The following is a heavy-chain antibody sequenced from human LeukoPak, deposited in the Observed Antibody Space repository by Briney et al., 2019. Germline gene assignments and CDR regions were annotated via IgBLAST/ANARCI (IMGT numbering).Heavy chain of an antibody. V-gene: IGHV1-2*02. D-gene: IGHD5-18*01. Sequence: ASVKVSCKASGYTFTGYYMHWVRQAPGQGLEWMGWINPNSGGTNYAQKFQGRVTMTRDTSKNQFSLKLSSVTAADTAVYYCARKFDTAMVFLDAFDIWGQGTMVTVSS. CDR2: INPNSGGT. CDR3: ARKFDTAMVFLDAFDI. CDR1: GYTFTGYY. J-gene: IGHJ3*02.